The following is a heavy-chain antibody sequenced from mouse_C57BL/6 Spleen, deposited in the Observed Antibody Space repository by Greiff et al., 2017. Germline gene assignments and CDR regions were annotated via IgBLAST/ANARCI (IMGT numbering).Heavy chain of an antibody. CDR1: GYTFTSYW. D-gene: IGHD1-2*01. CDR2: IDPSDSYT. CDR3: ARSITTAGYFDV. J-gene: IGHJ1*03. V-gene: IGHV1-69*01. Sequence: QVQLQQSGAELVMPGASVKLSCKASGYTFTSYWMHWVKQRPGQGLEWIGEIDPSDSYTNYNQKFKGKSTLTVDKSSSTAYMQLSSLTSEDSAVYYCARSITTAGYFDVWGTGTTVTVSS.